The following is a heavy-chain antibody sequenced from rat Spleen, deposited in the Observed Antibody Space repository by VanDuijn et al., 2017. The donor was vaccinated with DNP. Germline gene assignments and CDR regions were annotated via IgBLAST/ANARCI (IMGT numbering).Heavy chain of an antibody. CDR3: ARSDYYGRFRPFAY. V-gene: IGHV3-1*01. CDR2: IGHSGST. Sequence: EVQLQESGPGPVKPSQSLSLTCSVTGYSITTTYWAWIRKFPGNKMEWMGYIGHSGSTSYNPTQKSRIPITRDTSKNQFFLQFNSVTTEDTATYYCARSDYYGRFRPFAYWGQGTLVTVSS. J-gene: IGHJ3*01. D-gene: IGHD1-2*01. CDR1: GYSITTTY.